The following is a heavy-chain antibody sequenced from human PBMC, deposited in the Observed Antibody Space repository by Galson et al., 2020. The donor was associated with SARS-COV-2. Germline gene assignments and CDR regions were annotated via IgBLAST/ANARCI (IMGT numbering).Heavy chain of an antibody. CDR2: THYSGSG. D-gene: IGHD3-9*01. Sequence: SETLYLTCSVSGGSISSSNYYWGWVRQPPGKGLEWIGSTHYSGSGYYNPSLTSRLTISIDTSKNQFFMKLTSVTAADTAVYYCASQILTGYYSFYYFDYWGQGALITVSS. CDR3: ASQILTGYYSFYYFDY. V-gene: IGHV4-39*01. CDR1: GGSISSSNYY. J-gene: IGHJ4*02.